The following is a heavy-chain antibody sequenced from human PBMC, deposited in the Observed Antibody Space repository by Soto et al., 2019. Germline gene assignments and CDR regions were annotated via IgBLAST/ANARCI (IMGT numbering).Heavy chain of an antibody. Sequence: QLQLQESGPGLVKPSQTMSLACTVSGGSFSSGGYYWSWIRQLPGMGLEWIGYIYYSGSTYYNPSLNSRFTISRDTSKNQFSLTLSFVTAADTAVYYCARATSFSGHHGYWGQGTLVTVSS. CDR3: ARATSFSGHHGY. CDR1: GGSFSSGGYY. D-gene: IGHD2-8*02. CDR2: IYYSGST. V-gene: IGHV4-31*03. J-gene: IGHJ4*02.